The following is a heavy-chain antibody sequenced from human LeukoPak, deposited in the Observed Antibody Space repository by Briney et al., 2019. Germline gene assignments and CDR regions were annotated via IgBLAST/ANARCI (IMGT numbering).Heavy chain of an antibody. D-gene: IGHD3-22*01. J-gene: IGHJ3*02. CDR1: GFTFSSYG. Sequence: PGGSLRLSCAASGFTFSSYGMHWVRQAPGKGLEWVAVIWYDGSNKYYADSVKGRFTISRDSSKNTLYLQMNSLRAEDTAVYYCARTYYDSSGSSVAFDIWGQGTMVTVSS. CDR3: ARTYYDSSGSSVAFDI. CDR2: IWYDGSNK. V-gene: IGHV3-30*19.